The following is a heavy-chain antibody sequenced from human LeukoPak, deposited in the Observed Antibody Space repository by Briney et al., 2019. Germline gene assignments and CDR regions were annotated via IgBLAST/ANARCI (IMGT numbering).Heavy chain of an antibody. J-gene: IGHJ4*02. CDR2: INHSGST. CDR1: GGSFSGYY. D-gene: IGHD2-2*01. Sequence: SETLSLTCAVYGGSFSGYYWSWIRQPPRKGLEWIGEINHSGSTNYNPSLKSRVTISVDTSKNQFSLKLSSVTAADTAVYYCALLAAMNQGGDYWGQGTLVTVSS. CDR3: ALLAAMNQGGDY. V-gene: IGHV4-34*01.